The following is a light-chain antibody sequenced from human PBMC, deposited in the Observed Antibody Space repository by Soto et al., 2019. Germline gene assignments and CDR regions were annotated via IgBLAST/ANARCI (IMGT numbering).Light chain of an antibody. CDR1: SSDIGGYYY. Sequence: QSVLTQPASVSGSPGQSITISCTGTSSDIGGYYYVSWYQHHPGKAPKLLIYQVTNRPSGVSNRFSGSKSGNTASLTISGLQADDEADYYCTSYSSSDNFYVFGTGTKLTVL. CDR2: QVT. V-gene: IGLV2-14*01. J-gene: IGLJ1*01. CDR3: TSYSSSDNFYV.